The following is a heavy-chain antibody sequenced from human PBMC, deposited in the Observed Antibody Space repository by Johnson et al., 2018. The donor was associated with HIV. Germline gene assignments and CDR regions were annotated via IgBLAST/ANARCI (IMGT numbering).Heavy chain of an antibody. Sequence: EMQLVESGGGLVQPGGSLRLSCAASGFTFSSYWMHWVRQAPGKGLLWVSRINSDGSSTNYADSVRGRFTISRDNAKNTLYLQMNILRAEDTAVYYCAKWSIVGATFSDAFDIWGQGTMVTVSS. CDR2: INSDGSST. CDR3: AKWSIVGATFSDAFDI. J-gene: IGHJ3*02. D-gene: IGHD1-26*01. CDR1: GFTFSSYW. V-gene: IGHV3-74*02.